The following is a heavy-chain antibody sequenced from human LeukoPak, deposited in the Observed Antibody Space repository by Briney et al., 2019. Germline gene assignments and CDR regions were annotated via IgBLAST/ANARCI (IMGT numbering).Heavy chain of an antibody. CDR2: IYYSGST. V-gene: IGHV4-59*01. D-gene: IGHD6-19*01. Sequence: SETLSLTCTVSGGPISSYYWSWIRQPPGKGLEWIGYIYYSGSTNYNPSLKSRVTISVDTSKNQFSLKLSSVTAADTAVYYCARGSGWYESDYWGQGTLVTVSS. CDR1: GGPISSYY. CDR3: ARGSGWYESDY. J-gene: IGHJ4*02.